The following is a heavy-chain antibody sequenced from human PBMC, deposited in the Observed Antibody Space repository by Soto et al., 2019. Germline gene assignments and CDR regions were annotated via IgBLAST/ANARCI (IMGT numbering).Heavy chain of an antibody. CDR2: IIPILGIA. CDR3: ARGSGRGGYEQAYYFDY. J-gene: IGHJ4*02. Sequence: GASVKVSCKASGGTFSSYTISWVRQAPGQGLEWMGRIIPILGIANYAQKFQGRVTITADKSTSTAYMELSSLRSEDTAVYYCARGSGRGGYEQAYYFDYWGQGTLVTVSS. D-gene: IGHD5-12*01. V-gene: IGHV1-69*02. CDR1: GGTFSSYT.